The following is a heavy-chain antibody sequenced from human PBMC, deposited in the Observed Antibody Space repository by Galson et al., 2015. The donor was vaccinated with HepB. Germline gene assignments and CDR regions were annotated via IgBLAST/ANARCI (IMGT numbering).Heavy chain of an antibody. CDR2: ISYDGNNK. CDR3: ARDTPRSGYYSAGYFQH. Sequence: SLRLSCAASGFTFSSYAVHWVRQAPGKGLEWVAVISYDGNNKYYADSVKGRFTISRDNSKNTLYLQMSSLRAEDTAIYYCARDTPRSGYYSAGYFQHWGQGTLVTVSS. D-gene: IGHD3-3*01. J-gene: IGHJ1*01. V-gene: IGHV3-30*04. CDR1: GFTFSSYA.